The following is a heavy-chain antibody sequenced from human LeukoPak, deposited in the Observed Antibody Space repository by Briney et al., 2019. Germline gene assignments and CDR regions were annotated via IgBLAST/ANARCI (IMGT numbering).Heavy chain of an antibody. J-gene: IGHJ6*03. Sequence: GASVKVSCKASGYTFTGYYMHWVRQAPGQGLEWMGWINPNSGGTNYAQKFQGRVTMTRPTSTTPAYMELSRLRSHDTAVYYCARVVRSSPGTWSSSYYMDVWGKGTTVTVSS. CDR2: INPNSGGT. D-gene: IGHD6-13*01. CDR3: ARVVRSSPGTWSSSYYMDV. CDR1: GYTFTGYY. V-gene: IGHV1-2*02.